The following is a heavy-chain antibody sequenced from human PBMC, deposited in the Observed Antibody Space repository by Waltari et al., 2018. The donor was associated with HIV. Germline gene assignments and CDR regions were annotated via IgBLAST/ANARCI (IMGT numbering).Heavy chain of an antibody. J-gene: IGHJ4*02. CDR2: INPNIGNT. Sequence: QVQLVQSGAEVRKPGASVKVSCKASGYTFTNYDINWVRQAPGQGLEWMGWINPNIGNTGYAQKFQGRVTMTRDTSRSTAYMELTSLTSEDTAVYHCSRGRGYSYGYSDLWGQGTLVTVSS. V-gene: IGHV1-8*01. CDR1: GYTFTNYD. D-gene: IGHD5-18*01. CDR3: SRGRGYSYGYSDL.